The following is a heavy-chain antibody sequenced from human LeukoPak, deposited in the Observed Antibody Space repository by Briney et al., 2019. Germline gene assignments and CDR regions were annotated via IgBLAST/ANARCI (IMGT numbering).Heavy chain of an antibody. D-gene: IGHD3-10*01. CDR2: FGPENGET. V-gene: IGHV1-24*01. Sequence: ASVKVSCKVSGYTLTEISMYWVRQAPGKGLEWMGRFGPENGETLYAQKFQGRVTMTEDTSTDTAYMELSSLRSEDTAVYFCARGPIGAPDYYFDYWGQGTLVTVSS. CDR3: ARGPIGAPDYYFDY. CDR1: GYTLTEIS. J-gene: IGHJ4*02.